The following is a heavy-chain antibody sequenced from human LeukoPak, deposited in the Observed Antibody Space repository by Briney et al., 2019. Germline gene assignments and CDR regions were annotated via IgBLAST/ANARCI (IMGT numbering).Heavy chain of an antibody. J-gene: IGHJ6*02. CDR3: ARVTMIVVSYGMDV. CDR2: INHSGST. D-gene: IGHD3-22*01. CDR1: GGSFSGYY. Sequence: PSETLSLTCAVYGGSFSGYYWSWIRQPPGKGLEWIGEINHSGSTTYNPSLKSRVTISVDTSKNQFSLKLSSVTAADTAVYYCARVTMIVVSYGMDVWGQGTTVTVSS. V-gene: IGHV4-34*01.